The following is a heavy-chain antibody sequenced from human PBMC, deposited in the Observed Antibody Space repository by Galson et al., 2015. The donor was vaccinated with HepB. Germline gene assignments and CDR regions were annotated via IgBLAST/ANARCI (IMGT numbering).Heavy chain of an antibody. J-gene: IGHJ4*02. Sequence: CAISGDSVSSDTAAWNWIRQPPSRGLEWLGRTFYRSKWYNEYAVSVKSRITISPDTPKNQLSLQLNSATPEDTAVYYCARVSKGFGYCTTTTCNAFNSWGQGTLVTVSS. D-gene: IGHD2-8*01. CDR2: TFYRSKWYN. CDR3: ARVSKGFGYCTTTTCNAFNS. CDR1: GDSVSSDTAA. V-gene: IGHV6-1*01.